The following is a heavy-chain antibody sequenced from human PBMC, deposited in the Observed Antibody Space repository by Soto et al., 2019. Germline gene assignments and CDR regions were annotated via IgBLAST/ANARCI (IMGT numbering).Heavy chain of an antibody. CDR3: AKPFPTTVTPNYYYYMDV. V-gene: IGHV3-23*01. Sequence: VQLLESGGGLVQPGGSLRLSCAASGFTFSSYAMSWVRQAPGKGLEWVSAISGSGGSTYYADSVKGRFTISRDNSKNTLYLQMNSLRAEDTAVYYCAKPFPTTVTPNYYYYMDVWGKGTTVTVSS. CDR1: GFTFSSYA. J-gene: IGHJ6*03. CDR2: ISGSGGST. D-gene: IGHD4-17*01.